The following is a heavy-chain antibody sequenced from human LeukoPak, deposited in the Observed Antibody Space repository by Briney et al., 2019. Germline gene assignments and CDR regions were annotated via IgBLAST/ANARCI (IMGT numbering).Heavy chain of an antibody. CDR2: IYYSGST. Sequence: SETLSLTCTVSGGSISSHYWSWLRQPPGKGLEWIGYIYYSGSTNYNPSLKTRVTISVDTSKNQFSLKLSSVTAADTAVYYCARGYCSSTSCPDWVVYYYYMDVWGKGTTVTVSS. V-gene: IGHV4-59*11. J-gene: IGHJ6*03. D-gene: IGHD2-2*01. CDR3: ARGYCSSTSCPDWVVYYYYMDV. CDR1: GGSISSHY.